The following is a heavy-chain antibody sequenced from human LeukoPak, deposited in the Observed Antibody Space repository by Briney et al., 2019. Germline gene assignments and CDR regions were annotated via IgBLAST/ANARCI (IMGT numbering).Heavy chain of an antibody. V-gene: IGHV3-48*01. CDR3: ARVGRWDLLRLRVDWFGP. CDR2: ISSSSSTI. J-gene: IGHJ5*02. Sequence: GGSLRLSCAASGFTFSSYSMNWVRQAPGKGLEWVSYISSSSSTIYYADSVKGRFTISRDNAKNSLYLQMNSLRAEDTAVYYCARVGRWDLLRLRVDWFGPWGQGTLVTGSS. D-gene: IGHD1-26*01. CDR1: GFTFSSYS.